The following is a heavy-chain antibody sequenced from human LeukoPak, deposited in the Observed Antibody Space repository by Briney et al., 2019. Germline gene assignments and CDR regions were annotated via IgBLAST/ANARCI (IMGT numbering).Heavy chain of an antibody. CDR1: GYTLTELS. D-gene: IGHD3-10*01. Sequence: ASVKVSCKVSGYTLTELSMHWVRQAPGKGLEWMGGFDPEDGETIYAQKFQGRVTMTEDTSTDTAYMELNSLRSEDTAVYYCATGYGVVSASLTLDYWGQGTLVTVSS. CDR3: ATGYGVVSASLTLDY. V-gene: IGHV1-24*01. CDR2: FDPEDGET. J-gene: IGHJ4*02.